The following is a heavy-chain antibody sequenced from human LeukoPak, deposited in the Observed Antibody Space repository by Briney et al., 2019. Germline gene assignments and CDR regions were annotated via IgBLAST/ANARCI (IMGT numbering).Heavy chain of an antibody. CDR3: AINRSDRSRHYSSSWCPIDY. CDR2: TIPIFGTA. CDR1: GYTFIDYY. V-gene: IGHV1-69*13. Sequence: ASVKVSCKASGYTFIDYYIQWVRQAPGQGLEWMGGTIPIFGTANYAQKFQGRVTITADESTSTAYMELSSLRSEDTAVYYCAINRSDRSRHYSSSWCPIDYWGQGTLVTVSS. D-gene: IGHD6-13*01. J-gene: IGHJ4*02.